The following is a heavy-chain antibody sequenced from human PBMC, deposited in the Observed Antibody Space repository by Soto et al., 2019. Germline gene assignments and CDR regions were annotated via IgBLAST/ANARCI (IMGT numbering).Heavy chain of an antibody. CDR3: TTSNYFESGTYPQAPFDY. CDR2: IQSKTDGATT. V-gene: IGHV3-15*07. D-gene: IGHD3-10*01. J-gene: IGHJ4*02. Sequence: PGGSLRLSCAASGFTFTNAWMTWIRQVPGKGLEWVGRIQSKTDGATTDHAAHVKGRCTISRDDSKNTRYLDMNSLKNEDTALYYFTTSNYFESGTYPQAPFDYCGPVTLVTVSS. CDR1: GFTFTNAW.